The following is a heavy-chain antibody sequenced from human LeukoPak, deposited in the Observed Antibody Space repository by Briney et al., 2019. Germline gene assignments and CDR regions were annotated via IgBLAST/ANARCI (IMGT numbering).Heavy chain of an antibody. J-gene: IGHJ6*02. CDR2: ISGSGGST. CDR1: GFTFSSYA. CDR3: AKSGGSSDMTYYYYYGMDV. D-gene: IGHD1-26*01. Sequence: GGSLRLSCAASGFTFSSYAMSWVRQAPGKGLEWVSVISGSGGSTYYADSVKGRFTISRDNSKNTLYLQMNSLRAEDTAVYYCAKSGGSSDMTYYYYYGMDVWGQGTTVTVSS. V-gene: IGHV3-23*01.